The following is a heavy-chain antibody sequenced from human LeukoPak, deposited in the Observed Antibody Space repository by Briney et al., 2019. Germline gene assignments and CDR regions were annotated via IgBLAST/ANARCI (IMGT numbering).Heavy chain of an antibody. V-gene: IGHV3-23*01. CDR1: GFTFDDYG. CDR3: ARKAGYYYGSGDY. D-gene: IGHD3-10*01. Sequence: GGSLRLSCAASGFTFDDYGMSWVRQAPGKGLEWVSTIGGSGGTTYYADSVKGLFTISRDNSKNTLYLQMHSLRAEDTAVYYCARKAGYYYGSGDYWGQGTLVTVSS. CDR2: IGGSGGTT. J-gene: IGHJ4*02.